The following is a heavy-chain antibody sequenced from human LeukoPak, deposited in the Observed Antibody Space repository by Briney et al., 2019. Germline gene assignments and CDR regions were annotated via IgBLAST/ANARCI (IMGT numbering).Heavy chain of an antibody. CDR2: IYPGDSDT. CDR3: ARQGDSPHYYYYMDV. Sequence: KVGAALEISRKGAGSIFTSYWIGWVRQLPGKGVEWMGIIYPGDSDTRYSPSYQGQVTTSAHKSISTAYLQWSSLKASDSAMYYCARQGDSPHYYYYMDVWGKGTTVTGPS. J-gene: IGHJ6*03. D-gene: IGHD3-16*01. CDR1: GSIFTSYW. V-gene: IGHV5-51*01.